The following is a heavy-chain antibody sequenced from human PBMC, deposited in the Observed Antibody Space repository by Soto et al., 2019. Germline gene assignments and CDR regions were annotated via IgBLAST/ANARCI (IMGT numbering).Heavy chain of an antibody. CDR3: AIHFYYGSGSYYAVDY. J-gene: IGHJ4*02. D-gene: IGHD3-10*01. CDR1: GFTFNNYA. Sequence: GGSLRLSSVVSGFTFNNYAMNWVRQAPGKGLEWVSGISASGGSTYYADSVKGRFTISRDSSKHTLYLQMNSLRADDTAIYYCAIHFYYGSGSYYAVDYWGQGTLVTVSS. CDR2: ISASGGST. V-gene: IGHV3-23*01.